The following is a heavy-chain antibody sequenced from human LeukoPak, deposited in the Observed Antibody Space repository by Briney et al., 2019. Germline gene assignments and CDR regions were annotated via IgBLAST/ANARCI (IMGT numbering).Heavy chain of an antibody. D-gene: IGHD4-17*01. CDR3: ARVIRTVTTYYFDY. CDR1: GFTFSSYE. Sequence: GGSLRLSCAASGFTFSSYEMTWVRQAPGKGLEWVSYISSSGSTIYYTDSVKGRFTISRDNAKNSLYLQMNSLRAEDTAVYYCARVIRTVTTYYFDYWGQGTLVTVSS. V-gene: IGHV3-48*03. J-gene: IGHJ4*02. CDR2: ISSSGSTI.